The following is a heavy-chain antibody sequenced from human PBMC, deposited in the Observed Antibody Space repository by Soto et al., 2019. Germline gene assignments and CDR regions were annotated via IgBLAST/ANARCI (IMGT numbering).Heavy chain of an antibody. V-gene: IGHV3-30*18. CDR1: GFTFSSYG. D-gene: IGHD5-12*01. Sequence: GGSLRLSCAASGFTFSSYGMHWVRQAPGKGLEWVAVISYDGSNKYYADSVKGRFTISRDNSKNTLYLQMNSLRAEDTAVYYCAKSFIAASTGYYYMDVWGKGTTVTVSS. CDR3: AKSFIAASTGYYYMDV. J-gene: IGHJ6*03. CDR2: ISYDGSNK.